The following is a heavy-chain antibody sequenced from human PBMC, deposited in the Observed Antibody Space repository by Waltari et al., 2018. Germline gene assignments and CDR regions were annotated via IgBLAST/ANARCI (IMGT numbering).Heavy chain of an antibody. J-gene: IGHJ4*02. CDR3: ARDVSIAAADY. Sequence: EVQLVESGGGLVQPGGSLRLSCAASGFTFSSYWMSGVRQAPGKGLEWVANIKQDGSEKYYVDSVKGRFTISRDNAKNSLYLQMNSLRAEDTAVYYCARDVSIAAADYWGQGTLVTVSS. D-gene: IGHD6-13*01. V-gene: IGHV3-7*01. CDR1: GFTFSSYW. CDR2: IKQDGSEK.